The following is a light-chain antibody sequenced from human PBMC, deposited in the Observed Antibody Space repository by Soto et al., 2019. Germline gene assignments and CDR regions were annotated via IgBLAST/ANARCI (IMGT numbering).Light chain of an antibody. Sequence: DIQMNQSPSTLPASVGDRVTISCRASQTVARWLAWYQQKPGKAPKLLLSDVSTLERGVPSRFSGSGSATEFTLTIIGLQSDDFATYYCQQYKDHVWTFGQGTKV. V-gene: IGKV1-5*01. CDR2: DVS. CDR1: QTVARW. J-gene: IGKJ1*01. CDR3: QQYKDHVWT.